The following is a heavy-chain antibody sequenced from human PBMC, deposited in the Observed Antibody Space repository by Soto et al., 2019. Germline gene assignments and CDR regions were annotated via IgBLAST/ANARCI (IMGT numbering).Heavy chain of an antibody. CDR1: GYTFTSYY. CDR3: AAGFYDSGGYSLDY. CDR2: IIPIFGTA. Sequence: ASVKVSCKASGYTFTSYYMHWVRQAPGQGLEWMGGIIPIFGTANYAQKFQERVTITRDMSTSTAYMEVSSLRSEDTAVYYCAAGFYDSGGYSLDYWGQGSLVTVSS. V-gene: IGHV1-46*01. J-gene: IGHJ4*02. D-gene: IGHD3-22*01.